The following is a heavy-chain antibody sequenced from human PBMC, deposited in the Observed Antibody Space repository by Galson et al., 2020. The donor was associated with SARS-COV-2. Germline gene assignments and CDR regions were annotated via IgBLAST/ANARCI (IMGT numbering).Heavy chain of an antibody. Sequence: SEPLSLTCTVPGGPIRNSSYYWGWIRKPPGKALEWIGSIYYSGSTYYNPYLKSRVTISVDTSKNQFSLKLSSVTAADTAVYYCARVQGASSLYTPPHYFDYWGQGTLVTVSS. CDR2: IYYSGST. CDR1: GGPIRNSSYY. J-gene: IGHJ4*02. V-gene: IGHV4-39*01. D-gene: IGHD6-13*01. CDR3: ARVQGASSLYTPPHYFDY.